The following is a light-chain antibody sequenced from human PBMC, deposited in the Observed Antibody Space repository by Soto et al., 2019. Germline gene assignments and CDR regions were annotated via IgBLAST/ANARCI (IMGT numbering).Light chain of an antibody. CDR2: GAS. CDR1: QSVSSSY. V-gene: IGKV3-20*01. CDR3: QQYGSSRS. Sequence: EHLLTPAPRTLSLSPGVRATLSCRASQSVSSSYLAWYQQKPGQAPRLLIYGASSRATGIPDRFSGSGSGTDFTLTISRLEPEDFAVYYCQQYGSSRSFGRGTKVDIK. J-gene: IGKJ4*01.